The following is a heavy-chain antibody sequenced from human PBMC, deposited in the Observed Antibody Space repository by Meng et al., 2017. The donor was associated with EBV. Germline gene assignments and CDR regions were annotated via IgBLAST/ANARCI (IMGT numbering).Heavy chain of an antibody. J-gene: IGHJ4*02. Sequence: QVQLGQSGVEVKKPGSSVKVSCKTAGGTFRSDAVSWVRQAPGQGLEWMGGLIPKSDAPYYAQKFQDRVTITADESTSTHYMDLSGLRSEDTAVYYCASDSGRGFTPDYWGQGTLVTVSS. CDR3: ASDSGRGFTPDY. CDR1: GGTFRSDA. CDR2: LIPKSDAP. V-gene: IGHV1-69*01. D-gene: IGHD3-10*01.